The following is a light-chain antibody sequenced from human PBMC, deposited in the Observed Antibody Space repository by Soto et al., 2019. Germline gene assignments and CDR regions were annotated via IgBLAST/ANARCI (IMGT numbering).Light chain of an antibody. V-gene: IGLV2-11*01. J-gene: IGLJ2*01. CDR2: NVN. CDR3: CSFAGGYTV. CDR1: SSDIGGYNF. Sequence: QSALTQPRSVSGSPGHSVTISCTGTSSDIGGYNFVSWYQQYPGKAPNLLIYNVNERPSGVPDRFSGSKSGNTAFLTISGLQAEDEADYFCCSFAGGYTVFGRGTKLTVL.